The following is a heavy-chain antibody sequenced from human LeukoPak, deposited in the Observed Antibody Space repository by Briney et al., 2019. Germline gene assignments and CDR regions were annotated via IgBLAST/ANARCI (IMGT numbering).Heavy chain of an antibody. V-gene: IGHV1-8*01. CDR2: MNPNSGNT. Sequence: ALVKVSCKASGYTFSSYDINWVRQATGQGLEWMGWMNPNSGNTGYAQKFQGRVTMTRNTSKGTAYMELSSLKSEDTAVYYCARAFQSLGGLSLPDYWGQGTLVTVSS. CDR3: ARAFQSLGGLSLPDY. D-gene: IGHD3-16*02. CDR1: GYTFSSYD. J-gene: IGHJ4*02.